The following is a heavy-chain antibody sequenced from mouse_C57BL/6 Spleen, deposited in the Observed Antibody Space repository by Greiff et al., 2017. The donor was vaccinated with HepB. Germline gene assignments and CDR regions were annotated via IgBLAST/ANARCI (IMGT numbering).Heavy chain of an antibody. CDR3: ARWGGYGTGAMDY. J-gene: IGHJ4*01. CDR2: INPYNGGT. D-gene: IGHD2-1*01. Sequence: EVQLQQSGPVLVKPGASVKMSCKASGYTFTDYYMNWVKQSHGKSLEWIGVINPYNGGTSYNQKFKGKATLTVDKSSSTAYMELNSLTSEDSAVYYCARWGGYGTGAMDYWGQGTSVTVSS. CDR1: GYTFTDYY. V-gene: IGHV1-19*01.